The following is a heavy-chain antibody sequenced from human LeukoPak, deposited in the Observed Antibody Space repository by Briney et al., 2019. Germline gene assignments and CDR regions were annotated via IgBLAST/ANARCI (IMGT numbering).Heavy chain of an antibody. CDR1: GFTFNRCW. V-gene: IGHV3-7*01. CDR2: INPDGRDT. J-gene: IGHJ1*01. CDR3: ASWGDTTAEYFQR. D-gene: IGHD2-21*02. Sequence: GGSLRLSCVVSGFTFNRCWMNWVRQAPGKGLEWVAHINPDGRDTYYVDSVKGRFTISRDNAQNSMYLQMNSLRVEDTAVYYCASWGDTTAEYFQRWGQGTLVTVSS.